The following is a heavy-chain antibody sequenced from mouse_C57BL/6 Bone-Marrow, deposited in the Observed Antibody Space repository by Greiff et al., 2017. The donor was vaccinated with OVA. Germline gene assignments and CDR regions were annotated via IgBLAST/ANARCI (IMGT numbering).Heavy chain of an antibody. J-gene: IGHJ2*01. CDR3: TSYGNFDY. V-gene: IGHV14-4*01. CDR2: IDPENGDT. D-gene: IGHD2-1*01. Sequence: EVQLQQSAAELVRPGASVKLSCTASGFNIKDDYMHWVKQRPEQGLEWIGWIDPENGDTEYASKFQGKATITADTSSNTAYLQLSSLTSEDTAVYYCTSYGNFDYWGQGTTLTVSS. CDR1: GFNIKDDY.